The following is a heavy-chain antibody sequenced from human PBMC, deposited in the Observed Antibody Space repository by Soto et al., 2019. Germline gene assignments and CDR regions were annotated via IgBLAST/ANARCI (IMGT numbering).Heavy chain of an antibody. J-gene: IGHJ4*02. CDR1: GFTFSSYS. D-gene: IGHD6-19*01. Sequence: GGSLRLSCAASGFTFSSYSMNWVRQAPGKGLEWVSSISSSSSYIYYADSVKGRFTISRDNAKNSLYLQMNSLRAEDTAVYYCARDVSSSGPFDYWGQGTLVTVSS. V-gene: IGHV3-21*01. CDR2: ISSSSSYI. CDR3: ARDVSSSGPFDY.